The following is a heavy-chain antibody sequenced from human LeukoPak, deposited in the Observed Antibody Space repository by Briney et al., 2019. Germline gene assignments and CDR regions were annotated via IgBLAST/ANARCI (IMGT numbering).Heavy chain of an antibody. CDR2: IYYSGST. Sequence: PSETLSLTCTVSGGSISSSSYYWAWIRQPRGKGLEWIGSIYYSGSTYYNPSLKSRVTISVDTSKNQFSLKLSSVTAADTAVYYCAGRRTDVTPFDPWGQGTLVTVSS. V-gene: IGHV4-39*01. D-gene: IGHD1-14*01. J-gene: IGHJ5*02. CDR3: AGRRTDVTPFDP. CDR1: GGSISSSSYY.